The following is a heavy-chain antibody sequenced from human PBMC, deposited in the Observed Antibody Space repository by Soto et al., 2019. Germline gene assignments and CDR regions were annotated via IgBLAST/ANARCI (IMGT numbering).Heavy chain of an antibody. CDR3: ARATQGRGYDIDY. CDR2: IWNDGSEK. V-gene: IGHV3-33*01. CDR1: GFTFSSYG. Sequence: QVQLVESGGGVVQPGRSLRLSCAASGFTFSSYGMHWVRQAPGKGLEWVAVIWNDGSEKYHADSVKGRFTISRDNSKNTLYLQMNSLRAEDTAVYYCARATQGRGYDIDYWGQGTLVTVSS. D-gene: IGHD5-12*01. J-gene: IGHJ4*02.